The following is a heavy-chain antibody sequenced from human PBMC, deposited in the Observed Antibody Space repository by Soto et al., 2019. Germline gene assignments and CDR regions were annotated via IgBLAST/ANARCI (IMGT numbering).Heavy chain of an antibody. CDR2: TNAGGRSA. CDR3: AKDRGCSSATCYQAD. J-gene: IGHJ4*02. Sequence: EVHLLESGGGLVQPGGSLRLSCVASGFAFSTYGMSWVRQAPGQGLEWVSATNAGGRSASYADAVKGRFIISRDNSKNTLYLQMNSLRAEDTGIYYCAKDRGCSSATCYQADWGQGTLVTVSS. V-gene: IGHV3-23*01. CDR1: GFAFSTYG. D-gene: IGHD2-2*01.